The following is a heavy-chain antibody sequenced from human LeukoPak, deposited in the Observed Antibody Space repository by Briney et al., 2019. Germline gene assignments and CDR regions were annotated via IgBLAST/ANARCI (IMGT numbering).Heavy chain of an antibody. V-gene: IGHV4-34*01. CDR2: INHSGST. Sequence: SETLSLTCAVYGGSFIGFHWNWIRQPPGKGLEWIGDINHSGSTNYNPSLTSRVTISVDTSKNQFSLKLSSVTAADTAVYYCACPSGNHLYSFDYWGQGTLVTVSS. CDR3: ACPSGNHLYSFDY. CDR1: GGSFIGFH. J-gene: IGHJ4*02. D-gene: IGHD1-14*01.